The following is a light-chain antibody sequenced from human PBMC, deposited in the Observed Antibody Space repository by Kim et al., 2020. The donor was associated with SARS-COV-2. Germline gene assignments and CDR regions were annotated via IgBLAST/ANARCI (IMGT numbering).Light chain of an antibody. J-gene: IGKJ4*01. Sequence: FSPGESTTLLCRASQNDDNSLAWYQQKPGQGPKLPNYGATNRATGIPDKVRGSGSGTDFTLTTSGLGPEDFAILYCQQRRNWPLLIFGGGTKLDI. CDR2: GAT. V-gene: IGKV3-11*01. CDR1: QNDDNS. CDR3: QQRRNWPLLI.